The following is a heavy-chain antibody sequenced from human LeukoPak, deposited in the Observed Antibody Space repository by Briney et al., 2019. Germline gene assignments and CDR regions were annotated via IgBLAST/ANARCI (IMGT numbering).Heavy chain of an antibody. CDR1: GFTFSNAW. J-gene: IGHJ3*02. V-gene: IGHV3-15*01. D-gene: IGHD1-1*01. CDR3: TTGATGTTWFAFDI. Sequence: GGSLRLSCAASGFTFSNAWMSWVRQAPGKGLEWVGRIKSKTDGGTTDYAAPVKGRFTISRDDSKNTLYLQMNSLKTEDTAVYYCTTGATGTTWFAFDIWGQGTMVTVSS. CDR2: IKSKTDGGTT.